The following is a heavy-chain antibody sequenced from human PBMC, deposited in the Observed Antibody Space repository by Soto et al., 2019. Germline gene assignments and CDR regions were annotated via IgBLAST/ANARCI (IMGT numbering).Heavy chain of an antibody. CDR3: AKEGYSSGRAACFDS. Sequence: QVQLVESGGGVVQPGTSLRLSCVGSGFTFSTSIMHWVRQAPGKGLEWVAGISHDGSSRYYAGSVKGRFTISKDNSKNTVYAEMDSLKVEDTALYFCAKEGYSSGRAACFDSWGQGTLVTVSS. V-gene: IGHV3-30-3*02. D-gene: IGHD3-22*01. CDR2: ISHDGSSR. J-gene: IGHJ4*02. CDR1: GFTFSTSI.